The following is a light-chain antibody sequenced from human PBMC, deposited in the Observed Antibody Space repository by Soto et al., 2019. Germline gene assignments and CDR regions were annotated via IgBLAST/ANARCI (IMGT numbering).Light chain of an antibody. CDR2: KAS. Sequence: DIQMTQSPSTLSASVGDRVTITCRASQSISTWLAWYQQKPGKAPKLLINKASSLEGGVPSRYGGSGSGTLFNITISSLHPDDFATYYCQQYNTYPLTFGGGTTVDIK. CDR3: QQYNTYPLT. CDR1: QSISTW. V-gene: IGKV1-5*03. J-gene: IGKJ4*01.